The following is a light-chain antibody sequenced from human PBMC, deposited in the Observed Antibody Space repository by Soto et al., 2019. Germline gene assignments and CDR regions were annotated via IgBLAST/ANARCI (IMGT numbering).Light chain of an antibody. CDR2: AAS. J-gene: IGKJ4*01. V-gene: IGKV1-27*01. CDR3: QKYYSALSLT. Sequence: DIQMTQSPSSLSASVGDRVTITCRASQAISNYLAWYQQKPGRVPKLLIYAASTLQSGVPSRFSGSGSGTDFTLTISSLHPEDAATFYCQKYYSALSLTFGGGTRVEIK. CDR1: QAISNY.